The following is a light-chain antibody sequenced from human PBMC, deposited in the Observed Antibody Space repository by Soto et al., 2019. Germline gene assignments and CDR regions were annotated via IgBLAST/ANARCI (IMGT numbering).Light chain of an antibody. CDR1: QSISSN. J-gene: IGKJ3*01. CDR2: GAS. V-gene: IGKV3-15*01. Sequence: ERAMRQSPATVSVSPGERATLSCGASQSISSNLAWYQQKPGQAPRLLIYGASTRATGIPATFSGSGSGTEFTLTISSLQSEDFAVYYCQQYNNWPFTFGPGTKVDIK. CDR3: QQYNNWPFT.